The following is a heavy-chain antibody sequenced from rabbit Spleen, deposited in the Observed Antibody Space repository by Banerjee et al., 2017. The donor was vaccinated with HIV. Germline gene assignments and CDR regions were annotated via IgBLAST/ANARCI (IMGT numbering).Heavy chain of an antibody. J-gene: IGHJ4*01. V-gene: IGHV1S47*01. CDR1: GFDLSNYG. D-gene: IGHD8-1*01. CDR2: IDPVFGST. CDR3: ARTYGGSSSDDHFDL. Sequence: QEQLVEYGGGLVQPGGSLKLSCKASGFDLSNYGVSWVRQAPGKGLEWIGYIDPVFGSTYYASWVNGRFTISSHNAQNTLYLQLNSLTAADTATYFCARTYGGSSSDDHFDLWGPGTLVTVS.